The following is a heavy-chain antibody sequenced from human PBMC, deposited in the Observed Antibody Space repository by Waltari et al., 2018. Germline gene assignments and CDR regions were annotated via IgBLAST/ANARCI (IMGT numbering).Heavy chain of an antibody. V-gene: IGHV3-30*18. J-gene: IGHJ6*02. CDR1: GFIFTHYG. CDR2: ISYDGTNK. CDR3: AKANLIQDYFYYFGMDV. D-gene: IGHD5-18*01. Sequence: QEQLVESGGGVVQPGGYLRLSCEASGFIFTHYGFHWVRQAPGKWLEWVGVISYDGTNKFYADSVKGRFTISRDNSKHILYLHMDSLRTEDTAVYHCAKANLIQDYFYYFGMDVWGQGTTVTVSS.